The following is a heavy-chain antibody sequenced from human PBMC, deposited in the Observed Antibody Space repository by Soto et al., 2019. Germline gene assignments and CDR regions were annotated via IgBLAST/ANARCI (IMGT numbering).Heavy chain of an antibody. Sequence: SETLSLTFTVSGGSISSYYWSWIRQPPGKGLEWIGYIYYSGSTNYNPSLKSRVTISVDTSKNQFSLKLSSVTAADTAVYYCARWAEYYYDSSGGGDAFDIWGQGTMVTVSS. D-gene: IGHD3-22*01. J-gene: IGHJ3*02. CDR1: GGSISSYY. CDR3: ARWAEYYYDSSGGGDAFDI. V-gene: IGHV4-59*01. CDR2: IYYSGST.